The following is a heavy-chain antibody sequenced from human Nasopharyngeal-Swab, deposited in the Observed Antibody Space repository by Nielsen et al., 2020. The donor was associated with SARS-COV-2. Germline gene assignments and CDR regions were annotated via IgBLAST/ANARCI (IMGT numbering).Heavy chain of an antibody. Sequence: ASVKVSCKASGYTFTSYGISWVRQAPGQGLEWMGRINPNSGGTNYAQKFQGRVTMTRDTSISTAYMELSRLRSDDTAVYCCARDDSSGWYGYYYYMDVWGKGTTVTVSS. CDR2: INPNSGGT. V-gene: IGHV1-2*06. D-gene: IGHD6-19*01. J-gene: IGHJ6*03. CDR1: GYTFTSYG. CDR3: ARDDSSGWYGYYYYMDV.